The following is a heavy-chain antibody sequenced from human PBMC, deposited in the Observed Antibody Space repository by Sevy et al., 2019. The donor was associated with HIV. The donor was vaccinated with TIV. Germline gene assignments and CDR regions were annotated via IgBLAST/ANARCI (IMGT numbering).Heavy chain of an antibody. J-gene: IGHJ4*02. V-gene: IGHV3-33*01. Sequence: GGSLRLSCAASGFSYSGYGMHWVRQAPGKGLEWVAVIWYDGSNKEYADSVKGRFTISRDNSKNTLYLQMNSLRAEDTAVYYCVRESIAVAGIGYYFDYWGQGTLVTVSS. CDR3: VRESIAVAGIGYYFDY. CDR2: IWYDGSNK. D-gene: IGHD6-19*01. CDR1: GFSYSGYG.